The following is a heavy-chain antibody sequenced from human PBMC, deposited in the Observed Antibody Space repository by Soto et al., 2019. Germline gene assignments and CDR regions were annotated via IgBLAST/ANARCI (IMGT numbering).Heavy chain of an antibody. CDR2: INAGNGNT. D-gene: IGHD3-9*01. V-gene: IGHV1-3*01. Sequence: ASVTVSCKASGYTFPSYAMHWVRQAPGQRLEWMGWINAGNGNTKYSQKFQGRVTITRDTSASTAYMELSSLRSEDTAVYYCARDADILTGYYNWYFDYWGQGTLVTVSS. J-gene: IGHJ4*02. CDR1: GYTFPSYA. CDR3: ARDADILTGYYNWYFDY.